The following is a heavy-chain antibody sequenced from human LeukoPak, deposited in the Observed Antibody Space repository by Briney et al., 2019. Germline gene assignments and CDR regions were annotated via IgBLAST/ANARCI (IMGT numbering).Heavy chain of an antibody. J-gene: IGHJ5*02. CDR1: GASIDRSTYY. CDR2: VYYRGST. V-gene: IGHV4-39*01. Sequence: SETLSLTCSVSGASIDRSTYYWGWIRQPPGKGLEWIGSVYYRGSTYYNSALKSRVTISVDTSKNQFSLKLYSVTAADTSVYFCARIAAPGLAWGQGTLVTVSS. CDR3: ARIAAPGLA. D-gene: IGHD6-25*01.